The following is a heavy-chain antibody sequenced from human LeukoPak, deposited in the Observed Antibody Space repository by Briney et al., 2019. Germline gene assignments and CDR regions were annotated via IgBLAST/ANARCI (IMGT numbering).Heavy chain of an antibody. V-gene: IGHV4-34*01. Sequence: PSETLSLTCTVSGGSISSYYWSWIRQPPGKGLEWIGEINHSGSTNYNPSLKSRVTISVDTSKNQFSLKLSSVTAADTAVYYCARLGDGLGYWGQGTLVTVSS. CDR1: GGSISSYY. J-gene: IGHJ4*02. CDR2: INHSGST. D-gene: IGHD4-17*01. CDR3: ARLGDGLGY.